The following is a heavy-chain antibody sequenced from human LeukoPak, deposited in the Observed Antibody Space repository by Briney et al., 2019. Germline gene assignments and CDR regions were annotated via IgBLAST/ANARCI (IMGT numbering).Heavy chain of an antibody. CDR3: ARGRGYSGYETNWYFDL. V-gene: IGHV1-2*02. J-gene: IGHJ2*01. CDR1: GYTFTYYY. CDR2: INPNSGGT. Sequence: GASVTVSFKSSGYTFTYYYMHWVRQAPGQGLEWMGWINPNSGGTNYAQKFQGRVTMTRDTSISTAYMELSRLRSDATAVYYCARGRGYSGYETNWYFDLWGRGTLVTVSS. D-gene: IGHD5-12*01.